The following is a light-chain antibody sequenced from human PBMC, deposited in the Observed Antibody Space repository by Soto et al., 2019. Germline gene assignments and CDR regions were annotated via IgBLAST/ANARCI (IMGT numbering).Light chain of an antibody. CDR1: QSIASY. J-gene: IGKJ1*01. Sequence: DVQMTQAPSSLSASVGDRVTITCRASQSIASYLNWYQQKPGKAPKVLIYAAYTLQTGVPSRFSGSGSGTDFTLTISDPQPEDFATYYCQESYSNTWTFGQGTKVEI. V-gene: IGKV1-39*01. CDR3: QESYSNTWT. CDR2: AAY.